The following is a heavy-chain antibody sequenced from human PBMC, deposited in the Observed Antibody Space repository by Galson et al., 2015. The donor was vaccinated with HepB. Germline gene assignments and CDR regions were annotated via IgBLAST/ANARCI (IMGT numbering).Heavy chain of an antibody. V-gene: IGHV1-69*13. D-gene: IGHD3-16*02. Sequence: SVKVSCKASGGSFSDYAFSWVRQAPGQGLEWMGGIIPTLGTTDYAHEFRDRVTFTADDSTSTAYMELNGLTSEDTALYCAVHQNLAPAPIVDLWGQGSLITVSS. CDR2: IIPTLGTT. CDR3: VHQNLAPAPIVDL. J-gene: IGHJ4*02. CDR1: GGSFSDYA.